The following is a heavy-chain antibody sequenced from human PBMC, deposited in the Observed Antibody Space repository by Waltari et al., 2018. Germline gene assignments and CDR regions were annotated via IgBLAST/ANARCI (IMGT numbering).Heavy chain of an antibody. V-gene: IGHV5-51*01. Sequence: EVQLVQSGAEVKKPGESLKISCKGSGYSFTSYWIGWVRQMPGKGLEWMGISYPGDSDTRYSPSFQGQVTISADKSISTAYLQWSSLKASDTAMYYCARTPPPYYGSGSYYVGPDYRGQGTLVTVSS. J-gene: IGHJ4*02. CDR3: ARTPPPYYGSGSYYVGPDY. CDR1: GYSFTSYW. D-gene: IGHD3-10*01. CDR2: SYPGDSDT.